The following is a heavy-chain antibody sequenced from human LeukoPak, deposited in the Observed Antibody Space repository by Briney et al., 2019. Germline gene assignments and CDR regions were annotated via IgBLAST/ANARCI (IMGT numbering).Heavy chain of an antibody. CDR2: MNPNSGNT. J-gene: IGHJ4*02. Sequence: ASVKVSCKASGYTFTSYDINWVRQATGQGLEWMGWMNPNSGNTGYAQKFQGRVTMTRNTSISTAYMELRSLRSDDTAVYYCARGPIAAAGDYWGQGTLVTVSS. CDR1: GYTFTSYD. D-gene: IGHD6-13*01. CDR3: ARGPIAAAGDY. V-gene: IGHV1-8*01.